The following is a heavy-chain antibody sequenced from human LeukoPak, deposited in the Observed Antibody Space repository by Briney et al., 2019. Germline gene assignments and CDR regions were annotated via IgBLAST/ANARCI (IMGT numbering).Heavy chain of an antibody. Sequence: PGGSLRLSCTASGFDFSNSFMTWVRQAPGKGLEWISYISSRSTTIYYADSVKGRFTISRGNGKNTVYLQMNNLRVDDTAVFYCGKGSLAVPATPLDFWGQGTLVTVSS. CDR2: ISSRSTTI. J-gene: IGHJ4*02. CDR3: GKGSLAVPATPLDF. CDR1: GFDFSNSF. V-gene: IGHV3-11*01. D-gene: IGHD2-15*01.